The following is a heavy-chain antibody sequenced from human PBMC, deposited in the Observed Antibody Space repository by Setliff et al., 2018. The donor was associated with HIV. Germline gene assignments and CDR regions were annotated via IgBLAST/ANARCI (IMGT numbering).Heavy chain of an antibody. CDR3: ARAPNSPSYSNIFYADH. CDR2: IYPSDSDT. V-gene: IGHV5-51*01. J-gene: IGHJ5*02. D-gene: IGHD3-9*01. Sequence: GESLKISCWVSGYNFTSSWIGWVRQMPGKGLEWMGIIYPSDSDTRYSPSFQGQVTISADKSISIAYLQWNSLKASDTAMYYCARAPNSPSYSNIFYADHWGQGTLVTVSS. CDR1: GYNFTSSW.